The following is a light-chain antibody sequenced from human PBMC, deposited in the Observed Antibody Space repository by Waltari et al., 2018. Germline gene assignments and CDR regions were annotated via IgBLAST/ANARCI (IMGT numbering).Light chain of an antibody. Sequence: QSALTQPRSVSGSPGQSVPISCTGTSSDVGGYNYVSWYQQYPGKAPNLMIYDVSKRPSGVPDRFSGSKSGNTASLTISGLQAEDEADYYCCSHAGTYVVFGGGTKLTVL. CDR3: CSHAGTYVV. J-gene: IGLJ2*01. CDR1: SSDVGGYNY. V-gene: IGLV2-11*01. CDR2: DVS.